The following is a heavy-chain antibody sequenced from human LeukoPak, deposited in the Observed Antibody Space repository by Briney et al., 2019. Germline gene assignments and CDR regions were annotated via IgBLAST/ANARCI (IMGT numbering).Heavy chain of an antibody. Sequence: SETLSLTCTVSGGSISSYYWSWIRQPPGKGLEWIGYIYYSGSTNYNPSLKSRVTISVDTSKNQFSLKLSSVTAADTAMYYCASGSDMTTVDYWGQGTLVTVSS. V-gene: IGHV4-59*01. CDR2: IYYSGST. J-gene: IGHJ4*02. D-gene: IGHD4-17*01. CDR3: ASGSDMTTVDY. CDR1: GGSISSYY.